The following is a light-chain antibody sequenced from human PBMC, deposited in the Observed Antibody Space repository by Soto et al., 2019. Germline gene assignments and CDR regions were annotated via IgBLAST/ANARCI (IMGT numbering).Light chain of an antibody. CDR3: QQTYRTPFA. V-gene: IGKV1-39*01. CDR2: ESF. J-gene: IGKJ5*01. CDR1: PTVITY. Sequence: DIQMTQSPSSLSASLGDRVTITCRASPTVITYLNWHQHKPGKAPKLLIYESFSLQSAVPSRFSGSGAGTDFTLTISSLQPEDFATYYCQQTYRTPFAFGQGTRV.